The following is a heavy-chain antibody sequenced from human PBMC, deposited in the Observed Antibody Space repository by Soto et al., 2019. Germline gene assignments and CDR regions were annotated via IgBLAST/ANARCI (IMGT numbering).Heavy chain of an antibody. CDR2: ISSSSSYI. J-gene: IGHJ1*01. V-gene: IGHV3-21*01. CDR3: AREGGYSCGSWN. D-gene: IGHD5-18*01. Sequence: VQLVESGGGLVKPGGSLRLSCAASGFTFSSYSMNWVRQAPGKGLGWVSSISSSSSYIYYADSVKGRFTISRDNAKNSLYLQINSLRAGDTAVYYCAREGGYSCGSWNWGHGTLVTVSS. CDR1: GFTFSSYS.